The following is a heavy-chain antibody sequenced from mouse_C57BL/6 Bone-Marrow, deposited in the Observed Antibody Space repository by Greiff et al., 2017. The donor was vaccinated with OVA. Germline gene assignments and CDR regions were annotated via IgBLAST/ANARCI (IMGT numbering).Heavy chain of an antibody. J-gene: IGHJ2*01. Sequence: VQVVESGAELAKPGASVKLSCKASGYTFTSYWMHWVKQRPGQGLEWIGYINPSSGYTKYNQKFKDKATLTADKSSSTAYMQLSSLTYEDSAVYYCASCSYDGYYWDYWGQGTTLTVSS. V-gene: IGHV1-7*01. CDR2: INPSSGYT. CDR1: GYTFTSYW. CDR3: ASCSYDGYYWDY. D-gene: IGHD2-3*01.